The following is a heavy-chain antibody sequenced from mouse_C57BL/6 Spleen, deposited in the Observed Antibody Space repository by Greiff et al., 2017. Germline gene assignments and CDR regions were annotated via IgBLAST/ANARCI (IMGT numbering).Heavy chain of an antibody. D-gene: IGHD2-12*01. V-gene: IGHV1-54*01. J-gene: IGHJ1*03. CDR3: ALYSDYGYFDV. CDR2: INPGSGGT. Sequence: QVQLQQSGAELVRPGTSVKVSCKASGYAFTNYLIEWVKQRPGQGLGWIGVINPGSGGTNNNEKFKGKATLTADKSSSTAYMQLSSLTSEDSAVYFCALYSDYGYFDVWGTGTTVTVSS. CDR1: GYAFTNYL.